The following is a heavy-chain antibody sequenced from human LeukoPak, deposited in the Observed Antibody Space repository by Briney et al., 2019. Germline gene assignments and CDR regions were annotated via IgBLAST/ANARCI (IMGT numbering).Heavy chain of an antibody. CDR1: GYTFTSYD. D-gene: IGHD6-13*01. Sequence: GASVKVSCKASGYTFTSYDINWVRQAPGQGLEWMGWMNPNSGNTGYAQKFQGRVTMTRNTSISTADMELSSLRSEDTAVYYCARGENDLGIAERIDYWGQGTLVTVSS. CDR3: ARGENDLGIAERIDY. J-gene: IGHJ4*02. V-gene: IGHV1-8*01. CDR2: MNPNSGNT.